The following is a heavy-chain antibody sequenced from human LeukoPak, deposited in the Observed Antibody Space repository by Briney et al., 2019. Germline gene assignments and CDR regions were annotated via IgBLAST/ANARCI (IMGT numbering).Heavy chain of an antibody. Sequence: PGGSLRLSCAVSGLTFSRYAMSWVRQAPGKGLEWVSAISESGSGTYYADSVKGRFTISRDNSEDTLSLQMNSLRAEDTAVYYCAKDIAQGYTFGSIEQDYWGQGTLVTVSS. D-gene: IGHD5-18*01. CDR1: GLTFSRYA. CDR2: ISESGSGT. V-gene: IGHV3-23*01. J-gene: IGHJ4*02. CDR3: AKDIAQGYTFGSIEQDY.